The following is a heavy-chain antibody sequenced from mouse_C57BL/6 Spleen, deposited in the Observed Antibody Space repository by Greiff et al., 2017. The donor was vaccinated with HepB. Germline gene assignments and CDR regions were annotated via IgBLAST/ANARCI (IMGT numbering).Heavy chain of an antibody. CDR1: GFTFSSYA. CDR3: ARGALRDWYFDV. J-gene: IGHJ1*03. Sequence: VQLQQSGGGLVKPGGSLKLSCAASGFTFSSYAMSWVRQTPEKRLEWVATISDGGSYTYYPDNVKGRFTISRDNAKNNLYLQMSHLKSEDTAMYYCARGALRDWYFDVWGTGTTVTVSS. V-gene: IGHV5-4*01. D-gene: IGHD1-1*01. CDR2: ISDGGSYT.